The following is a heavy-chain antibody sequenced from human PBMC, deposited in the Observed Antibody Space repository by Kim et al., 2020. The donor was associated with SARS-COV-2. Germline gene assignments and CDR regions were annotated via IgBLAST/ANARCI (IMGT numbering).Heavy chain of an antibody. J-gene: IGHJ4*02. V-gene: IGHV4-34*01. CDR2: INHSGST. CDR1: GGSFSGYY. Sequence: SETLSLTCAVYGGSFSGYYWSWIRQPPGKGLEWIGEINHSGSTNYNPSLKSRVTISVDTSKNQFSLKLSSVTAADTAVYYCATKSRGYSYGRPDYWGQGTLVTVSS. CDR3: ATKSRGYSYGRPDY. D-gene: IGHD5-18*01.